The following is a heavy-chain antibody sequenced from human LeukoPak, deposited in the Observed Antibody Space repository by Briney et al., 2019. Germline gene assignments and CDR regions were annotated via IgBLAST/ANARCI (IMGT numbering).Heavy chain of an antibody. J-gene: IGHJ4*02. V-gene: IGHV4-34*01. CDR2: INHSGST. D-gene: IGHD3-10*01. CDR1: GGSFSGYY. Sequence: SETLSLTRAVYGGSFSGYYWSWIRQPPGKGLEWIGEINHSGSTNYNPSLKSRVTISVDTSKNQFSLKLSSVTAADTAVYYCARSLWFGEYYFDYWGQGTLVTVSS. CDR3: ARSLWFGEYYFDY.